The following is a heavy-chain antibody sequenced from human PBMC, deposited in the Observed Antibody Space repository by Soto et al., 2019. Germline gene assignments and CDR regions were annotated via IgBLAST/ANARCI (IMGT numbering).Heavy chain of an antibody. J-gene: IGHJ4*02. CDR2: ISDSGATS. CDR1: GFSLSSHA. Sequence: GGLRLSCVASGFSLSSHAVSWVRQTPEKGLEWVSSISDSGATSSYADFVKGRFTVSRDNSRNTLYLQMDSLRVEDTAVYYCANVKYYYVSGGNPPVGYWGQGTVVTVS. CDR3: ANVKYYYVSGGNPPVGY. V-gene: IGHV3-23*01. D-gene: IGHD3-10*02.